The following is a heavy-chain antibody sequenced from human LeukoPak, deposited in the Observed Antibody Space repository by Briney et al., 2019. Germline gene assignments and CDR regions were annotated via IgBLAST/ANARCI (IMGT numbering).Heavy chain of an antibody. CDR1: GYTFTGYY. CDR2: INPNSGGT. J-gene: IGHJ4*02. CDR3: ARVGQMEAHSGREDS. D-gene: IGHD1-26*01. Sequence: GASVKVSCKASGYTFTGYYIHWVRQAPGQGLEWMGWINPNSGGTNYAQKFQGRVTMTRDTSISTAYMELSRLRSDDTAVYYCARVGQMEAHSGREDSWGQGTLVTVSS. V-gene: IGHV1-2*02.